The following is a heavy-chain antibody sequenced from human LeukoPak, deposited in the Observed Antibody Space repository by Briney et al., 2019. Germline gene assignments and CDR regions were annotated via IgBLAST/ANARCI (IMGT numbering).Heavy chain of an antibody. D-gene: IGHD1-26*01. CDR3: ARPVGARGSSGFDY. J-gene: IGHJ4*02. Sequence: ASVKVSCKASGYSFTSYAMNWVRQAPGQGLEWMGWINTNTGNPTYAQGFTGRFVFSLDTSVSTAYLQISSLKAEDTAVYYCARPVGARGSSGFDYWGQGTLVTVSS. V-gene: IGHV7-4-1*02. CDR2: INTNTGNP. CDR1: GYSFTSYA.